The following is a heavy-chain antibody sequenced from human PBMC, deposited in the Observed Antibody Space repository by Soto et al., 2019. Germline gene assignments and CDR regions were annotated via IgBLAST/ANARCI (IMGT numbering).Heavy chain of an antibody. D-gene: IGHD3-3*01. CDR3: ARARNYDFWSGYKHDAFDI. CDR1: GGSISSGGYY. V-gene: IGHV4-30-2*01. J-gene: IGHJ3*02. Sequence: SETLSLTCTVSGGSISSGGYYWSWIRQHPGKGLEWIGYIYHSGSTYYNPSLKSRVTISVDRSKNQFSLKLSSVTAADTAVYYCARARNYDFWSGYKHDAFDIWGQGTMVTVSS. CDR2: IYHSGST.